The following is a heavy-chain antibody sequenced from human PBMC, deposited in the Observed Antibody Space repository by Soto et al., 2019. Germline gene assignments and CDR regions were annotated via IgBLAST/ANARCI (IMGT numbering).Heavy chain of an antibody. CDR2: VSGGSGTT. V-gene: IGHV3-23*01. CDR1: GFSFSTYG. CDR3: AKWNGYGDH. Sequence: EVQLLESGGGLVQPGGSLRLSCAVSGFSFSTYGVTWVRQAPGKGLEWVSGVSGGSGTTHYAVSVKGRFTITGDTSKNTVYLQMNSMRVEDTAVYYCAKWNGYGDHWGQGTLVTVSS. D-gene: IGHD1-1*01. J-gene: IGHJ4*02.